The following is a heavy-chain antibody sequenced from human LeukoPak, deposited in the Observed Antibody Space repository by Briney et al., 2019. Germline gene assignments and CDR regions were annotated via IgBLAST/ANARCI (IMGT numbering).Heavy chain of an antibody. CDR2: LYRDGSS. V-gene: IGHV3-66*04. D-gene: IGHD3-3*01. Sequence: AGGSLRLSCAASGFTVTKNYMNWVRQAPAKGLEWLSILYRDGSSFYADSVTGRFTISRDRSKNTISLEMNNLRAEDTAVYYCARLILSGYNMGAFDLWGHGTAITVSP. CDR3: ARLILSGYNMGAFDL. J-gene: IGHJ3*01. CDR1: GFTVTKNY.